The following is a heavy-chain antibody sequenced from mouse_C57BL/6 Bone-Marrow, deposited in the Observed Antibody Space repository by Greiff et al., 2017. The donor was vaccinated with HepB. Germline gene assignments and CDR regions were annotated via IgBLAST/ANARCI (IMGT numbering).Heavy chain of an antibody. CDR2: ISYDGST. CDR3: ARPGYFDV. Sequence: EVQVVESGPGLVKPSPSLSLTCSVTGYSITSGYYWNWIRQFPGNKLEWMGYISYDGSTNYNPSIKNRIPITRDTSKNPFCLKLNSVTTEDTATYYCARPGYFDVGGTGTTVTVSS. J-gene: IGHJ1*03. V-gene: IGHV3-6*01. CDR1: GYSITSGYY.